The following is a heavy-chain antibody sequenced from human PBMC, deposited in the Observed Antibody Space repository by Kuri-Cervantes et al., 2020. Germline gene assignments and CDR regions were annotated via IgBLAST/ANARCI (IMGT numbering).Heavy chain of an antibody. CDR2: INHRGST. Sequence: SETLSLTCAVYGGSFSGYYWSWIRQPPGKGLEWIGEINHRGSTNYNPALKSRVTISVDTSKNQFSLGLSSVTAADTAVYYCARRVDTPMFTDWYFDLWGRGTLVTVSS. V-gene: IGHV4-34*01. J-gene: IGHJ2*01. CDR3: ARRVDTPMFTDWYFDL. CDR1: GGSFSGYY. D-gene: IGHD5-18*01.